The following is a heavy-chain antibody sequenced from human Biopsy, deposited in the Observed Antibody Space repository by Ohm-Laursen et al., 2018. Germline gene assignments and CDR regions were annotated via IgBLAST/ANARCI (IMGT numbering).Heavy chain of an antibody. J-gene: IGHJ4*02. Sequence: ASVKVSCKPSGFSFTGYYIHWVRQAPGQGLEWMRWISPKSGDTNYAHKFQGRITMTRDTSKSTVYMELSSLRSADTAVYFCARNTGWYGDLYYFDYWGQGTLVTVSS. V-gene: IGHV1-2*02. CDR3: ARNTGWYGDLYYFDY. CDR1: GFSFTGYY. D-gene: IGHD6-19*01. CDR2: ISPKSGDT.